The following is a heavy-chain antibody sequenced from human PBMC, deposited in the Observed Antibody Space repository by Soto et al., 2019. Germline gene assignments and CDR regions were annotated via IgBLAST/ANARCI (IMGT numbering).Heavy chain of an antibody. Sequence: EVQLLESGGGLVQPGGSLRLSCAASGFTFSSYAMSWVRQAPGKGLEWVSAISGSGGSTYYADSVKGRFIISRDNSKNTLYLQMNSLRAEDTAVYYCAKGGWYCSSTSCYFVYWGQGTLVTVSS. CDR3: AKGGWYCSSTSCYFVY. D-gene: IGHD2-2*01. CDR2: ISGSGGST. J-gene: IGHJ4*02. CDR1: GFTFSSYA. V-gene: IGHV3-23*01.